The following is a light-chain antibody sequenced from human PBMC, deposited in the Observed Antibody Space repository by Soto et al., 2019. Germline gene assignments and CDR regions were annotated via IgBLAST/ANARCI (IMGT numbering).Light chain of an antibody. CDR1: NTGIGGHKY. CDR2: EVS. Sequence: QSAVTQPPSASGSPGQSVTVSCTGTNTGIGGHKYVSWYQHHPGKAPKLLIYEVSERPSGVPDRFSGSKSANAASLTVSGLQADDEAMYYCSSYTGTNNFVLFGGGTKLTVL. J-gene: IGLJ2*01. V-gene: IGLV2-8*01. CDR3: SSYTGTNNFVL.